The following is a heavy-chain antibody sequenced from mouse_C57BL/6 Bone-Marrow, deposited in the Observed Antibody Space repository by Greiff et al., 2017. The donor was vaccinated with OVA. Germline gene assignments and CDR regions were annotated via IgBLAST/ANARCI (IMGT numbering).Heavy chain of an antibody. CDR1: GYTFTSYW. J-gene: IGHJ3*01. V-gene: IGHV1-69*01. CDR3: ARDDGYYVRFAY. Sequence: QVQLKQPGAELVMPGASVKLSCKASGYTFTSYWMHWVKQRPGQGLEWIGEIDPSDSYTNYNQKFKGKSTLTVDKSSSTAYMQLSSLTSEDSAVYYCARDDGYYVRFAYWGQGTLVTVSA. CDR2: IDPSDSYT. D-gene: IGHD2-3*01.